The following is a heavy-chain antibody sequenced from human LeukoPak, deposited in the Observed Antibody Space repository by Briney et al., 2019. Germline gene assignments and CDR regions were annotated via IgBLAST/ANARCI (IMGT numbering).Heavy chain of an antibody. V-gene: IGHV3-48*01. Sequence: PGGSLRLSCAASGFTFSSYGMNWVRQAPGKGLEWVSYISSSSSTIYYADSVKGRFTISRDNAKNSLYLQMNSLRAEDTAVYYCARSMVRGVITIYYFDYWGQGTLVTVSS. CDR1: GFTFSSYG. CDR2: ISSSSSTI. J-gene: IGHJ4*02. D-gene: IGHD3-10*01. CDR3: ARSMVRGVITIYYFDY.